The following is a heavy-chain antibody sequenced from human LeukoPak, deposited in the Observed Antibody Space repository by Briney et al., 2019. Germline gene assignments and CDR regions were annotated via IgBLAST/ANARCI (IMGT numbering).Heavy chain of an antibody. J-gene: IGHJ4*02. CDR3: ARGRLPDF. Sequence: PGGSLRLSCAASGFTVSSSYINWVRQAPGKGLEWVSVIYSDGSTFYADSVKGRFTISRDNSKNTLYLQMNSLRGEDTAMYFCARGRLPDFWGQGTLVTVSS. CDR2: IYSDGST. CDR1: GFTVSSSY. V-gene: IGHV3-66*02.